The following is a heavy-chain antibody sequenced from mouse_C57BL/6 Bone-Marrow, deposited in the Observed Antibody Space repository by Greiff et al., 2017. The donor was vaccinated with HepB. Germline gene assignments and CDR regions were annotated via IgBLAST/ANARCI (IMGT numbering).Heavy chain of an antibody. Sequence: EVMLVESGGGLVQPGGSLKLSCAASGFTFSDYYMYWVRQTPEKRLEWVAYISNGGGSTYYPDTVKGRFTISRDNAKNTLYLQMSRLKSEDTAMYYCARQGGIYYDYDGYWYFDVWGTGTTVTVSS. CDR1: GFTFSDYY. CDR2: ISNGGGST. J-gene: IGHJ1*03. CDR3: ARQGGIYYDYDGYWYFDV. V-gene: IGHV5-12*01. D-gene: IGHD2-4*01.